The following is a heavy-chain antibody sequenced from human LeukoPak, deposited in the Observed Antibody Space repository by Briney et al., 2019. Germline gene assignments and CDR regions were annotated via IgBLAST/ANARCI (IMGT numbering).Heavy chain of an antibody. Sequence: GGSLRLSCAASGFTFSSYAMSWVRQTPGKGLEWVSGVSDIGGSTYYADSVKGRLTISRDNSKSTLYLQMNSLRAEDTAVYYCAKAERGGYPLGDIDYWGQGTLVTVSS. CDR1: GFTFSSYA. J-gene: IGHJ4*02. CDR3: AKAERGGYPLGDIDY. D-gene: IGHD3-16*01. V-gene: IGHV3-23*01. CDR2: VSDIGGST.